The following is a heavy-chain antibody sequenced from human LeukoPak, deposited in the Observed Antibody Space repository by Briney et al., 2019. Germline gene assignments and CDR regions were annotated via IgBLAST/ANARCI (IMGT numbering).Heavy chain of an antibody. CDR2: FYVGGAT. CDR1: GFSVTNNY. D-gene: IGHD6-13*01. V-gene: IGHV3-53*01. Sequence: GGSLRLSCAVSGFSVTNNYMSWVRQAPGKGLEWVSVFYVGGATYYADSVKGRFTISRDNSENTLYLQMKSLRAEDTAVYYCARAYSTSWFDYWGQGALVTVSS. CDR3: ARAYSTSWFDY. J-gene: IGHJ4*02.